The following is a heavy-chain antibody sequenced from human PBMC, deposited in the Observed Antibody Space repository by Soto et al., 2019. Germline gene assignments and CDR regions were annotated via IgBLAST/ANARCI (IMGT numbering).Heavy chain of an antibody. CDR1: GYTFTSYA. CDR2: INAGNGNT. D-gene: IGHD5-18*01. V-gene: IGHV1-3*01. CDR3: ARGGNTAPASY. Sequence: ASVQVSCKASGYTFTSYAMHWVRQAPGQRLEWMGWINAGNGNTKYSQKFQGRVTITRDTSASTAYMELSSLRSEDTAVYYCARGGNTAPASYWGQGTLVTVSS. J-gene: IGHJ4*02.